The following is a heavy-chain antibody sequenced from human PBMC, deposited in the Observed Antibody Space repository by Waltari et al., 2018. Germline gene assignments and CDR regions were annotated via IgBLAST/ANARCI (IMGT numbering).Heavy chain of an antibody. CDR1: GFTFSSYS. V-gene: IGHV3-48*01. Sequence: EVQLVESGGGLVQPGGSLRLSCAASGFTFSSYSMNWVRQAPGKGLEWVSYISSSSSTIYYADSVKGRFTISRDNAKNSPYLQMNSLRAEDTAVYYCARVEGMGDLDYWGQGTLVTVSS. D-gene: IGHD3-16*01. J-gene: IGHJ4*02. CDR2: ISSSSSTI. CDR3: ARVEGMGDLDY.